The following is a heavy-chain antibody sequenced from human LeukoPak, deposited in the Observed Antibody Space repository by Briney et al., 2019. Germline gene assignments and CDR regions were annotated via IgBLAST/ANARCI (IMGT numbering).Heavy chain of an antibody. CDR1: GGSISYYY. Sequence: PSETLSLTCSVSGGSISYYYWTWIRQPPGKGLEWIGEINHSGSTNYNPSLKSRVTISVDTSKNQFSLKLSSVTAADTAVYYCARERARWGQGTLVTVSS. CDR3: ARERAR. CDR2: INHSGST. J-gene: IGHJ4*02. V-gene: IGHV4-34*01. D-gene: IGHD6-25*01.